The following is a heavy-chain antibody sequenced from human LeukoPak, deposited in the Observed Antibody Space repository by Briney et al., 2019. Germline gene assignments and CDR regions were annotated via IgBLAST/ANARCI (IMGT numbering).Heavy chain of an antibody. D-gene: IGHD3-22*01. V-gene: IGHV3-23*01. Sequence: PGGSLRLSCAASGFTSSTYAMSWVRQAPGKGLEWVSSISGSGSLTYYAGSVKGRFTISRDNSKNTLYLQMNSLRVEDTAVYYCAKDRPNYYDSSGHYYRRDGDYWGQGTLVTVSS. J-gene: IGHJ4*02. CDR1: GFTSSTYA. CDR3: AKDRPNYYDSSGHYYRRDGDY. CDR2: ISGSGSLT.